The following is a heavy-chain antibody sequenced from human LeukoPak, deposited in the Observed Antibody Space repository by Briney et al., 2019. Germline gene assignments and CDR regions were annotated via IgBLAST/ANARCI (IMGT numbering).Heavy chain of an antibody. CDR1: GGSISTYY. V-gene: IGHV4-59*01. CDR3: AKGQRFAISNYDY. Sequence: SETLSLTCTVSGGSISTYYWSWIRQPPGKGLEWIGYIYYTGSTIYNPSLKSRVTISVDTSKNQFSLKLSSVTAADTAVYFCAKGQRFAISNYDYWGQGTLVTVSS. CDR2: IYYTGST. J-gene: IGHJ4*02. D-gene: IGHD3-16*01.